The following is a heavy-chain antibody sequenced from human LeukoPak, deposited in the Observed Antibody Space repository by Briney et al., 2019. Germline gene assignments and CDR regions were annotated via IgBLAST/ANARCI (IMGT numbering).Heavy chain of an antibody. CDR2: INHSGST. CDR1: GGSFSDYY. CDR3: ARASHDYGDYSHFDY. Sequence: SETLSLICAVYGGSFSDYYWSWIRQPPGKGLEWFGEINHSGSTNYNPSLKSRVTISVDKSKNQFSLKLSSVTAADTAVYYCARASHDYGDYSHFDYWGQGTLVTVSS. D-gene: IGHD4-17*01. V-gene: IGHV4-34*01. J-gene: IGHJ4*02.